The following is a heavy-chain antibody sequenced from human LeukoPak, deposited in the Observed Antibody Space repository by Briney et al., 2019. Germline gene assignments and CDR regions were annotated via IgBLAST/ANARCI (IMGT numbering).Heavy chain of an antibody. CDR2: INPSGGST. V-gene: IGHV1-46*01. CDR3: ARDLDILTGYYKPNNWFDP. CDR1: GYTFTSYY. D-gene: IGHD3-9*01. Sequence: ASVKVSCKASGYTFTSYYMHWVRQAPGQGLEWMGIINPSGGSTSYAQKFQDRVTMTRDTSTGTVYMELSSLRAEDTAVYYCARDLDILTGYYKPNNWFDPWGQGTLVTVSS. J-gene: IGHJ5*02.